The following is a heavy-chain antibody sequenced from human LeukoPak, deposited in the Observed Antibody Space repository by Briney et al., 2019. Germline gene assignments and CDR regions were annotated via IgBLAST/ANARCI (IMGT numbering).Heavy chain of an antibody. J-gene: IGHJ5*02. CDR1: GFTFSSYS. Sequence: GGSLRLSCAASGFTFSSYSMNWVRQAPGKGLEWVSYISSSSSTIYYADSVEGRFTISRDNAKNSLYLQMNSLRAEDTAVYYCARDRSSWYNWFDPWGQGTLVTVSS. D-gene: IGHD6-13*01. CDR3: ARDRSSWYNWFDP. V-gene: IGHV3-48*01. CDR2: ISSSSSTI.